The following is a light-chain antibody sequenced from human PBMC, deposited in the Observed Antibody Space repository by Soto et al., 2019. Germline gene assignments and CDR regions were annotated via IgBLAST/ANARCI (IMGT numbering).Light chain of an antibody. Sequence: QSVLTQPPSASGTPGQRVTISCSGSSSNIGSNTVNWYQQLPGTAPKLLIYSNNQRPSGVPDRFSGSKSGTSASLAISGLQSEDEADYYCAGWDDSLNGRVFGTGTKVTVL. J-gene: IGLJ1*01. V-gene: IGLV1-44*01. CDR2: SNN. CDR3: AGWDDSLNGRV. CDR1: SSNIGSNT.